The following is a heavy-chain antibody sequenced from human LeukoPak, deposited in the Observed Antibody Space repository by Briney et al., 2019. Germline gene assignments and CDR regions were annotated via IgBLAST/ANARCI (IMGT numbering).Heavy chain of an antibody. CDR2: INAGNGNT. CDR3: ARGLRAGIAVAGRGFDY. D-gene: IGHD6-19*01. CDR1: GYTFTSYA. V-gene: IGHV1-3*01. J-gene: IGHJ4*02. Sequence: ASVKVSCKASGYTFTSYAMHWVRQAPGQRLEWMGWINAGNGNTKCSQKFQGRVTITRDTSASTAYMELSSLRSEDTAVYYCARGLRAGIAVAGRGFDYWGQGTLVTVSS.